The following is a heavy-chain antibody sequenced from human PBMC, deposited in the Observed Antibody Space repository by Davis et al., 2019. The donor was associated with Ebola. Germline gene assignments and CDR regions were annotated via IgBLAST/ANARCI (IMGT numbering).Heavy chain of an antibody. D-gene: IGHD5-18*01. Sequence: AASVKVSCKASGYTFTNYYMHWVRQAPGQGLEWMGVIIPVFGTTIYAQTFQGRVTITADESTSTAYMELSSLTSEDTAVYFCARERNSLGSDFWGQGTLISVSS. CDR3: ARERNSLGSDF. J-gene: IGHJ4*02. CDR2: IIPVFGTT. CDR1: GYTFTNYY. V-gene: IGHV1-69*13.